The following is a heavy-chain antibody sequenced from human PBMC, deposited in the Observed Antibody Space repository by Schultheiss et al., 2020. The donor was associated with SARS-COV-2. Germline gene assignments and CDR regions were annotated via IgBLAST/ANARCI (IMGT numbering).Heavy chain of an antibody. V-gene: IGHV5-10-1*01. CDR2: IDPSDSYT. D-gene: IGHD3-10*01. J-gene: IGHJ4*02. CDR1: GYSFTSYW. CDR3: ARGGREWSYYIDY. Sequence: GESLKISCKGSGYSFTSYWISWVRQMPGKGLEWMGRIDPSDSYTNYSPSFQGHVTISADKSISTAYLQWSSLKASDTAMYYCARGGREWSYYIDYWGQGTLVTVSS.